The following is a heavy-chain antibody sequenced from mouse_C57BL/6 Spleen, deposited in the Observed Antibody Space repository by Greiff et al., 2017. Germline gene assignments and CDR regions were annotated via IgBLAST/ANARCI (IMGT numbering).Heavy chain of an antibody. CDR1: GFTFSSYA. CDR3: ARDRGYPGYFDV. V-gene: IGHV5-4*01. J-gene: IGHJ1*03. Sequence: EVKVVESGGGLVKPGGSLKLSCAASGFTFSSYAMSWVRQTPEKRLEWVATISDGGSYTYYPDNVKGRFTISRDNAKNNLYLQMSHLKSEDTAMYYCARDRGYPGYFDVWGTGTTVTVSS. D-gene: IGHD2-14*01. CDR2: ISDGGSYT.